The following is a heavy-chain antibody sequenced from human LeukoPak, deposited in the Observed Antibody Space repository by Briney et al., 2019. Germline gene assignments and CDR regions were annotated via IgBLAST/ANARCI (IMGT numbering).Heavy chain of an antibody. CDR2: INWNGGST. J-gene: IGHJ3*02. V-gene: IGHV3-20*04. D-gene: IGHD3-22*01. CDR1: GFTFDDYG. CDR3: ARDYDSSGYSDAFDI. Sequence: GGSLRLSCAASGFTFDDYGMSWVRQAPGKGLEWVSGINWNGGSTGYADSVKGRFTISRDNAKNSLYLQMDSLRAEDTALYYCARDYDSSGYSDAFDIWGQGTMVTVSS.